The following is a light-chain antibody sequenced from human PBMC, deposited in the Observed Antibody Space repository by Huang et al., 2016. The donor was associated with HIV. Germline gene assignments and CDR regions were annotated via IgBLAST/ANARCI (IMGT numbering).Light chain of an antibody. CDR3: LQYYSVPQT. J-gene: IGKJ1*01. V-gene: IGKV4-1*01. CDR2: WAT. Sequence: DIVMTQSPDSLAVSPGERATINCKSSQTVLYSLNKKNYLAWFQQKPGRPPKLLIYWATTRECGVPDRCSGSGSGTEFTLTINNLQAEDVAVYFCLQYYSVPQTFGHGTKVEIK. CDR1: QTVLYSLNKKNY.